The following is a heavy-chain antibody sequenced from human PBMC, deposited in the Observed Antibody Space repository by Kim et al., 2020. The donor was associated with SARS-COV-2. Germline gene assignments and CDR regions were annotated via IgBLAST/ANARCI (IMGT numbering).Heavy chain of an antibody. Sequence: VKGRFTISRDNSKNTLYLQMNSLRAEDTAVYYCAKVYTRATIFYPGMDVWGQGTTVTVSS. V-gene: IGHV3-30*02. J-gene: IGHJ6*02. D-gene: IGHD3-9*01. CDR3: AKVYTRATIFYPGMDV.